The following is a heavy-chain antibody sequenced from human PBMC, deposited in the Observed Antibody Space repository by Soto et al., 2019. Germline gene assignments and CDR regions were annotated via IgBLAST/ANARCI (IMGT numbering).Heavy chain of an antibody. V-gene: IGHV4-30-2*01. CDR2: IYHSGRT. J-gene: IGHJ5*02. Sequence: QLQLQESGSGLVKPSQTLSLTCAVSGGSISSGGYSWSWIRQPPGKGLEWIGYIYHSGRTFYNPSLKSRVTIPLDRSKNQFSLKLSSVPAADTAVYFWARVPTPWGQGTLVTVSS. CDR1: GGSISSGGYS. CDR3: ARVPTP.